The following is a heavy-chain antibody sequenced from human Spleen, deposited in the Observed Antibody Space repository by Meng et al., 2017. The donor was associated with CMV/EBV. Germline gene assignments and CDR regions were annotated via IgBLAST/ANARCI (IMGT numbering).Heavy chain of an antibody. J-gene: IGHJ3*02. CDR3: ARDAYCSSTSCYSDDAFDI. CDR2: IKQDGSEK. D-gene: IGHD2-2*01. Sequence: GGSLRLSCAASGFTFSSYWMSWVRQAPGKGLEWVANIKQDGSEKYYVDSVKGRFTISRDNAKNSLYLQMNSLRAEDTAVYYCARDAYCSSTSCYSDDAFDIWGQGTMVTVSS. CDR1: GFTFSSYW. V-gene: IGHV3-7*01.